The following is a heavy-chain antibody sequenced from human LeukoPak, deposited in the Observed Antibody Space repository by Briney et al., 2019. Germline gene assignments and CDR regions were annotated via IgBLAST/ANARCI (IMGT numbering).Heavy chain of an antibody. CDR1: GGTFSSYA. CDR3: ARVRQQWLTIDY. Sequence: GASVKVSCKASGGTFSSYAISWVRQAPGQGLEWMGRIIPIFGTASYAQKFQGRVTMTRDTPTSTVYMELSSLRSEDTAVYYCARVRQQWLTIDYWGQGTLVTVSS. D-gene: IGHD6-19*01. J-gene: IGHJ4*02. V-gene: IGHV1-69*05. CDR2: IIPIFGTA.